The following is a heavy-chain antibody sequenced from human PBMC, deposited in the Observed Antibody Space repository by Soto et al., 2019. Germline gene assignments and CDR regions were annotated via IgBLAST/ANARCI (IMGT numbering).Heavy chain of an antibody. CDR1: GYTFTSYG. Sequence: ASVKVSCKASGYTFTSYGISWVRQAPGQGLEWMGWISAYNGNTNYAQKLQGRVTMTTDTSTSTAYMELRSLRSEDTAVYYCARGGRRIVVVPAAIRDWFDPWGQGTLVTVSS. CDR2: ISAYNGNT. V-gene: IGHV1-18*01. D-gene: IGHD2-2*01. J-gene: IGHJ5*02. CDR3: ARGGRRIVVVPAAIRDWFDP.